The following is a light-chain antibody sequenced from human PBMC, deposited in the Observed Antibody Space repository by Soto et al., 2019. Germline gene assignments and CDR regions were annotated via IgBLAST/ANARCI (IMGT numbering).Light chain of an antibody. J-gene: IGLJ1*01. V-gene: IGLV2-14*01. CDR2: DVS. Sequence: QSALTQPASVSGSPGQSITISCTGTSSDVGGYNYVSWYQQHPGKAPKLMIYDVSNRPSGVSNRFAGSKSGNTASLTSSGLQAEDAADYYGNSYTTRSTYVFGTGTKLTVL. CDR3: NSYTTRSTYV. CDR1: SSDVGGYNY.